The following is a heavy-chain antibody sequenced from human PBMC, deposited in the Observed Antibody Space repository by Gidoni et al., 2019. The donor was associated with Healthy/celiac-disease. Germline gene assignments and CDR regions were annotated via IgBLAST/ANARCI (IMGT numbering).Heavy chain of an antibody. CDR2: SNPTTGGT. CDR1: GYTFTGSY. V-gene: IGHV1-2*02. D-gene: IGHD5-12*01. CDR3: TRDRDIGFDY. Sequence: QGQLVQSGAEVKKPGASVKVSCKASGYTFTGSYLHWLRQAPGQGLEWMGWSNPTTGGTKYAASFHGRVTMTRDTSISTAYMELNNLRSDDTAVYYCTRDRDIGFDYWGQGTLVTVSS. J-gene: IGHJ4*02.